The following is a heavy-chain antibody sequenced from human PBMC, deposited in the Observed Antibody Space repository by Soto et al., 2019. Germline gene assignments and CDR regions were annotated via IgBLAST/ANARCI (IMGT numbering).Heavy chain of an antibody. V-gene: IGHV3-23*01. CDR3: AKVNLFRGGYSYGRFDP. J-gene: IGHJ5*02. D-gene: IGHD5-18*01. Sequence: GGSTSYADSVKGRFTISRDNSKNTVYLQMNSLRAEDTAVYYCAKVNLFRGGYSYGRFDPWGQGTLVIVSS. CDR2: GGST.